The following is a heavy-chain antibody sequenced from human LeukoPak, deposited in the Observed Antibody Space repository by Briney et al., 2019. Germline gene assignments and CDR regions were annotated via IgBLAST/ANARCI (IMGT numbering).Heavy chain of an antibody. J-gene: IGHJ4*02. CDR3: AKPLARFDY. D-gene: IGHD5-12*01. CDR2: ISGSGDAT. V-gene: IGHV3-23*01. CDR1: GFMFSQHT. Sequence: SGGSLRLSCAVSGFMFSQHTMSWVRQAPGKRLEWVSSISGSGDATRYADSVMGRFIISRDDSKSTLYLQMNSLRAEDTAVYYCAKPLARFDYWGQGTLVTVSS.